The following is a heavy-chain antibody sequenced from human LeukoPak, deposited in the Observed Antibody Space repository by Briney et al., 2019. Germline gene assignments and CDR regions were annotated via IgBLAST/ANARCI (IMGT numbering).Heavy chain of an antibody. D-gene: IGHD6-19*01. CDR1: GFTFISYG. Sequence: GGSLRLSCETSGFTFISYGMHWLRQTPGKGLEWVAVISKDGGNKFYADSLKGRVTISRDDSKNTIHPYMNTLRPEDSGIYYCAKDGGLAGDNYFDHWGLGTRVTVSS. CDR2: ISKDGGNK. V-gene: IGHV3-30*18. J-gene: IGHJ4*02. CDR3: AKDGGLAGDNYFDH.